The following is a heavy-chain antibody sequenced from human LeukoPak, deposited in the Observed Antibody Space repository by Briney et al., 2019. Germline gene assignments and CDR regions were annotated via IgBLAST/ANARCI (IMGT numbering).Heavy chain of an antibody. CDR3: ARVFMRVVVAGTSDY. J-gene: IGHJ4*02. V-gene: IGHV3-21*01. Sequence: GGSLRLSCAASGFTFSSYSMNWVRQAPGKGLEWVSSISSSRSYIYYAASVNGRFTIFGDNAKNSPYMQMNSLRAEETAVYYGARVFMRVVVAGTSDYWGQGTLVTVYS. CDR2: ISSSRSYI. D-gene: IGHD2-15*01. CDR1: GFTFSSYS.